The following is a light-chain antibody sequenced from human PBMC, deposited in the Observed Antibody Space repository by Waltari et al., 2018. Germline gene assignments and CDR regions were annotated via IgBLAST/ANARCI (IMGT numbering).Light chain of an antibody. J-gene: IGLJ3*02. V-gene: IGLV1-40*01. CDR2: GNN. Sequence: QSVLTQPPSVSGAPGQRVAISCTGSSSNIGAGYDVHWYQQLPRTAPKLHIYGNNNRPSGVPDRFFGSTYGTSASLAITGLQAEDEADYYCQSYDTSLSVVFGGGTKLTVL. CDR3: QSYDTSLSVV. CDR1: SSNIGAGYD.